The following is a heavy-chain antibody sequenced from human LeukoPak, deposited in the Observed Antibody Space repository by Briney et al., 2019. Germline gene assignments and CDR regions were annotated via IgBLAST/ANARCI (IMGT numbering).Heavy chain of an antibody. J-gene: IGHJ4*02. V-gene: IGHV1-2*02. D-gene: IGHD3-10*01. CDR2: INPNSGGT. Sequence: ASVKVSCKASGYTFTAYYMHWARQAPGQGLEWKGWINPNSGGTNTSQKFQDRVTLTRDTSINTAYMELSSLRSDDTAVYYCARAYGSGSSYHPDYWGLGTLVTVSS. CDR1: GYTFTAYY. CDR3: ARAYGSGSSYHPDY.